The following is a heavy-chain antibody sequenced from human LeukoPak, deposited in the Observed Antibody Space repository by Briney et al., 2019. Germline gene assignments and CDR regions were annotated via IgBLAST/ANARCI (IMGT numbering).Heavy chain of an antibody. V-gene: IGHV3-49*04. CDR1: GFTFGDHA. J-gene: IGHJ4*02. CDR3: TRSVPYLDY. CDR2: IRSKTYGKTT. Sequence: PGGSLRLSCTASGFTFGDHAMSWVRQAPGKGLEWLGFIRSKTYGKTTEYAASVKGRFTISRDDSKNIAYLQMNSLKTEDTAIYYCTRSVPYLDYWGQGTLVTVSS.